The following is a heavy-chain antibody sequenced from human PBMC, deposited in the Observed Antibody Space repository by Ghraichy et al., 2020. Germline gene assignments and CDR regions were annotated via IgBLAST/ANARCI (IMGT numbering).Heavy chain of an antibody. CDR3: ARDEEGGATPFDY. V-gene: IGHV4-59*01. CDR2: IYYSGST. CDR1: GGSISSYY. D-gene: IGHD1-26*01. J-gene: IGHJ4*02. Sequence: SETLSLTCTVSGGSISSYYWSWIRQPPGKGLEWIGYIYYSGSTNYNPSLKSRVTISVDTSKNQFSLKLSSVTAADTAVYYCARDEEGGATPFDYWGQGTLVTVSS.